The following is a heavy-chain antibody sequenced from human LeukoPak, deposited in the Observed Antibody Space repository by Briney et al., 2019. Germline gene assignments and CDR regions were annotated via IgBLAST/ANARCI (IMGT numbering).Heavy chain of an antibody. V-gene: IGHV3-33*01. CDR2: IWYDGSNK. J-gene: IGHJ4*02. CDR3: ARDRGRFGELYFDY. Sequence: LRLSFAASGFTFIIYGMHWVRQAPGKGLEWVAVIWYDGSNKYYADSAKGRFTISRDNSKNTLYLQMNSLRAEDTAVYYCARDRGRFGELYFDYWGQGTLVTVSS. D-gene: IGHD3-10*01. CDR1: GFTFIIYG.